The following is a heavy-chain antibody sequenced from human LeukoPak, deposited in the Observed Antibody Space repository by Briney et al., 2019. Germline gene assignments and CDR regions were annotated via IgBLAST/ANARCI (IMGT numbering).Heavy chain of an antibody. Sequence: GGSLRLSCAASGFTFSSYGMHWVRQAPGKGLEWVAFIRYDGSNKYYADSVKGRFTISRDNSKNTLYLQMNSLRAEDTAVYYCAKVVPQDYGDYAGAFDIWGQGTMVTVSS. CDR3: AKVVPQDYGDYAGAFDI. V-gene: IGHV3-30*02. CDR1: GFTFSSYG. D-gene: IGHD4-17*01. J-gene: IGHJ3*02. CDR2: IRYDGSNK.